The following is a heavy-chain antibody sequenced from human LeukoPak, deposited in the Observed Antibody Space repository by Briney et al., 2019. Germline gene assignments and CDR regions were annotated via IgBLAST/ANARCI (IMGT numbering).Heavy chain of an antibody. CDR3: TTDAPYSSSWHEY. D-gene: IGHD6-13*01. CDR1: GGSFSGYY. Sequence: PSETLSLTCAVYGGSFSGYYWSWVRQAPGKGLEWVGRIKSKTDGGTTDYAAPVKGRFTISRDDSKNTLYLQMNSLKTEDTAVYYCTTDAPYSSSWHEYWGQGTLVTVSS. J-gene: IGHJ4*02. CDR2: IKSKTDGGTT. V-gene: IGHV3-15*01.